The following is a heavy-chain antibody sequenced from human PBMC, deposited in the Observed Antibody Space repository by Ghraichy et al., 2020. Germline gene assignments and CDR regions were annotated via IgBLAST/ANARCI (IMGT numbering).Heavy chain of an antibody. CDR3: AREWDIYYYDSSGYYAFDI. CDR2: ISSSSSYI. D-gene: IGHD3-22*01. V-gene: IGHV3-21*01. J-gene: IGHJ3*02. CDR1: GFTFSSYS. Sequence: GSLRLSCAASGFTFSSYSMNWVRQAPGKGLEWVSSISSSSSYIYYADSVKGRFTISRDNAKNSLYLQMNSLRAEDTAVYYCAREWDIYYYDSSGYYAFDIWGQGTMVTVSS.